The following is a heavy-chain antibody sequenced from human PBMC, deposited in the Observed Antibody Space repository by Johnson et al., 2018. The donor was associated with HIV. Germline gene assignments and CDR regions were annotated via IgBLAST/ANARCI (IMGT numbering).Heavy chain of an antibody. CDR2: ITWHGGST. Sequence: VLLVESGGDVVRPGGSLTLSCEVSGFTFTDHGMPWVRQAPGKGLEWVSGITWHGGSTGYADSVKGRFTISRDNAKNSLYLQMNSLRAEDTDLYYCARPSVITTLTTTPWAFDIWGQGTMVTVSS. J-gene: IGHJ3*02. CDR1: GFTFTDHG. D-gene: IGHD4-17*01. CDR3: ARPSVITTLTTTPWAFDI. V-gene: IGHV3-20*04.